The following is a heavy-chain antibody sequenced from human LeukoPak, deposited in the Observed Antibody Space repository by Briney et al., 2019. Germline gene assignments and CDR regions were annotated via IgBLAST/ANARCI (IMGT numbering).Heavy chain of an antibody. V-gene: IGHV3-30*01. Sequence: GGPLRLSCAASGFTFSSYAMHWVRQAPGKGLEWVAVISYDGSNKYYADSVKGRFTISRDNSKNTLYLQMNSLRAEDTAVYYCASDLSAFWRGYPLTPGTDARPLHYWGQGTLVTVSS. CDR3: ASDLSAFWRGYPLTPGTDARPLHY. D-gene: IGHD3-3*01. CDR1: GFTFSSYA. J-gene: IGHJ4*02. CDR2: ISYDGSNK.